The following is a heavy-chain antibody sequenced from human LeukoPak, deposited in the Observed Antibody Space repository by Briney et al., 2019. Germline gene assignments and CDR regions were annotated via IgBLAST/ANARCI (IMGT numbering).Heavy chain of an antibody. J-gene: IGHJ5*02. Sequence: PSETLSLTCTVSGGSISSSSYYWGWIRQPPGKGLEWIGSIYYSGSTYYNPSLKSRVTISVDTSKNQFSLKLSSVTAADTAVYYCARGGAGEQWLVQYNWFDPWGQGTLVTVSS. V-gene: IGHV4-39*07. D-gene: IGHD6-19*01. CDR1: GGSISSSSYY. CDR2: IYYSGST. CDR3: ARGGAGEQWLVQYNWFDP.